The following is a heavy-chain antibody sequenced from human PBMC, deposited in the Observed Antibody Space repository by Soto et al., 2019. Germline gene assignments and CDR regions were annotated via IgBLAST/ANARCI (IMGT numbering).Heavy chain of an antibody. Sequence: SETLSLTCTVSGSSISSGDYFWSWIRQSPGKGLEWIGYIYDSGSSYYNPSLKSRVTMSVDTSKNQFSLKLRSVTAADTAVYYCAREKGYISGPKNFDYWGQGTLVTVSS. V-gene: IGHV4-30-4*01. CDR3: AREKGYISGPKNFDY. D-gene: IGHD5-12*01. J-gene: IGHJ4*02. CDR2: IYDSGSS. CDR1: GSSISSGDYF.